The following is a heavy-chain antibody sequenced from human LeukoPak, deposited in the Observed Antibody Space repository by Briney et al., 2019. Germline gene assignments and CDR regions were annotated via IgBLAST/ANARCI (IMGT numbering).Heavy chain of an antibody. V-gene: IGHV1-69*01. J-gene: IGHJ4*02. CDR3: ARSQSSSWYMVPYAL. CDR1: DHTLTKNA. Sequence: SVNLSYTPSDHTLTKNAISWLRQAPGQGLEWMGGIIPKLRTTEYGRKFQDRLIITPVSSTGTAHMELSGLTSDDTAIYYCARSQSSSWYMVPYALWGQGTVVSVSS. D-gene: IGHD6-19*01. CDR2: IIPKLRTT.